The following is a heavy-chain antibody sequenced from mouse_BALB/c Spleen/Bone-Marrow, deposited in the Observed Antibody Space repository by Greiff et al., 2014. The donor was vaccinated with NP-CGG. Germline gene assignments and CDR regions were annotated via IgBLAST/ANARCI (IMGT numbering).Heavy chain of an antibody. CDR2: IDPANGNT. V-gene: IGHV14-3*02. D-gene: IGHD1-1*01. Sequence: VHVKQSGAELVKPGASVKLSCTASGFNIKDTYMHWVKQRPEQGLEWIGRIDPANGNTKYDPKFQGKATITADTSSNTAYLQLSSLTSEDTAVYYCARYYCGSSLFDYWGQGTTLTVSS. CDR3: ARYYCGSSLFDY. CDR1: GFNIKDTY. J-gene: IGHJ2*01.